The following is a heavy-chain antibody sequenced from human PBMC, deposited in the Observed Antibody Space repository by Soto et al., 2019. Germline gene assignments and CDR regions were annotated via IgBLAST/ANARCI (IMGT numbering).Heavy chain of an antibody. CDR2: ISASGGNI. Sequence: EVQLLESGGGLARPGGSLRLSCVASGFIFSDYAMTWVRQAPGKGLEWAATISASGGNIEYADSLKGRFTISRDNSKNTLYLQLNGLTADDTAIHYCAKVAGGLGYFDLWGRGILVTVSS. V-gene: IGHV3-23*01. J-gene: IGHJ2*01. CDR1: GFIFSDYA. CDR3: AKVAGGLGYFDL. D-gene: IGHD3-16*01.